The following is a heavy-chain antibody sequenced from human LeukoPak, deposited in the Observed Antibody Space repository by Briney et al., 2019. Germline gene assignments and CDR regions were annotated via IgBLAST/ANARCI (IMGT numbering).Heavy chain of an antibody. CDR3: ATLNWNYGVNGYYYGMDV. CDR1: GGTFSSYA. CDR2: IIPILGIA. D-gene: IGHD1-7*01. J-gene: IGHJ6*02. Sequence: SEKVSCKASGGTFSSYAISWVRQAPGQGLEWMGRIIPILGIANYAQKFQGRVTITADKSTSTAYMELSSLRSEDTAVYYCATLNWNYGVNGYYYGMDVWGQGTTVTVSS. V-gene: IGHV1-69*04.